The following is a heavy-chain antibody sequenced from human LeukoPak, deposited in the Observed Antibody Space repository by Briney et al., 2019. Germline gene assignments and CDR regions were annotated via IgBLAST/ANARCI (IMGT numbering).Heavy chain of an antibody. J-gene: IGHJ6*02. V-gene: IGHV3-23*01. D-gene: IGHD3-10*01. Sequence: GGSLRLSCAASGFTFSSYAMSWVRQAPGKGLEWVSAISGSGGSTYYADSVKGRFTISRDNSKNTLYLQMSSLRAEDTALYYCAKDIKGVRELSTSYYGMDVWGQGTTVTVSS. CDR3: AKDIKGVRELSTSYYGMDV. CDR2: ISGSGGST. CDR1: GFTFSSYA.